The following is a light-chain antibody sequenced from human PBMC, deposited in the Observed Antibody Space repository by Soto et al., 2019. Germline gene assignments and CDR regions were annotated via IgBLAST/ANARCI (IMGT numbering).Light chain of an antibody. CDR2: DAS. CDR1: QGIGTY. CDR3: QQFNSYWT. J-gene: IGKJ1*01. Sequence: AIQLTQSPSSLSASVGDRVTVTCRASQGIGTYLVWYQQKSGKAPTVLIYDASSLESGVPSRFSGSGSGTEFTLTVSSLQPDDFATYYCQQFNSYWTFGQGTKVDIK. V-gene: IGKV1-13*02.